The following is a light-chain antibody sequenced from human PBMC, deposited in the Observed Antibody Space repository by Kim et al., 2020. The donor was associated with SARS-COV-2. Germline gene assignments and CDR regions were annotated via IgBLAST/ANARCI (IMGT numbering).Light chain of an antibody. CDR2: QDI. J-gene: IGLJ3*02. CDR3: QAWDGGTAAV. V-gene: IGLV3-1*01. Sequence: VYPGQTAIIPRSGDALGVRYPFWLQQKPGHPPGLVSYQDIKGTSGVPGGFQGSSPGHTATLTNGGTRAMDEAEYYCQAWDGGTAAVFGGGTQLTVL. CDR1: ALGVRY.